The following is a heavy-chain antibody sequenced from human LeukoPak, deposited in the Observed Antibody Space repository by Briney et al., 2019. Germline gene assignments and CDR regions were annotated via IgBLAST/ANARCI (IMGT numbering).Heavy chain of an antibody. D-gene: IGHD3-10*01. V-gene: IGHV3-53*01. CDR3: ARDFETGGYYYYGMDV. Sequence: GGSLRLSCEASGLTVRSNYMSWVRQAPGKGLEWVSVIYSGGRTYYADAVKGRFTMSRDNSKNTVYLQMNSLTAEDTAVYYCARDFETGGYYYYGMDVWGQGTTVTVSS. CDR2: IYSGGRT. CDR1: GLTVRSNY. J-gene: IGHJ6*02.